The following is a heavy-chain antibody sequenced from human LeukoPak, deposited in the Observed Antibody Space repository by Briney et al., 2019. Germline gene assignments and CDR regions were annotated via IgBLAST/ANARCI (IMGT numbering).Heavy chain of an antibody. CDR2: INHSGST. CDR1: GGSFSGYY. V-gene: IGHV4-34*01. J-gene: IGHJ4*02. CDR3: ARGRTATVTTGFDY. Sequence: SETLSLTCAVYGGSFSGYYWSWIRQPPGKGLEWIGEINHSGSTNYNPSLKSRVTISVDTSKNQFSLKLSSVTAADTAVYYYARGRTATVTTGFDYWGQGTLVTVSS. D-gene: IGHD4-11*01.